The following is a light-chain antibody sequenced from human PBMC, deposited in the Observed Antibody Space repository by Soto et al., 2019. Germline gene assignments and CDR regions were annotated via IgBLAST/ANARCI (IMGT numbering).Light chain of an antibody. V-gene: IGKV3-15*01. CDR1: QSISSK. Sequence: EIVMTQSPATLSVSPGERATLSCTASQSISSKVAWYQQKPGQAPRLLIYRASTRATGVPARFSGSGSGTEFTLTISSLQPDDFATYYCQQYNSYPWTFGQGTKVDIK. CDR2: RAS. J-gene: IGKJ1*01. CDR3: QQYNSYPWT.